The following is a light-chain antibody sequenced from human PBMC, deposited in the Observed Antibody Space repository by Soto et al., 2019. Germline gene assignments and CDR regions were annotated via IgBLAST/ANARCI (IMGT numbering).Light chain of an antibody. J-gene: IGKJ2*01. Sequence: EIVMTQSPATLSVSPGERATLSCRASQSVSSNLAWYQQKPGQAPRLLIYGASTRATGIPARFSGSGSGTEFTLTISSLQSEDFAVSSCQQYNNWPPEYTFGQGTKLEIK. CDR2: GAS. CDR1: QSVSSN. V-gene: IGKV3-15*01. CDR3: QQYNNWPPEYT.